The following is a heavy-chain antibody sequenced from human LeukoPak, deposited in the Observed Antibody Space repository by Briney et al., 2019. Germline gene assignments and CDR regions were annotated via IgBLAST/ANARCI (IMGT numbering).Heavy chain of an antibody. CDR2: IRYDASSK. V-gene: IGHV3-30*02. CDR3: ARDGNYRVADDI. D-gene: IGHD3-10*01. J-gene: IGHJ3*02. CDR1: GFAFNNYG. Sequence: GGSLRLSCEASGFAFNNYGLHWVRQAPGKGLEWVSFIRYDASSKYYADSVKGRFTVSRDNSRNTLYLQMNSLRADDTAVYYCARDGNYRVADDIWGQGTMVTVSS.